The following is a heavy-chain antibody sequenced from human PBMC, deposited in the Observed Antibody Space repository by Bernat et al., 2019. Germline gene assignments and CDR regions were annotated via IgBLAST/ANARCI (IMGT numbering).Heavy chain of an antibody. Sequence: DVQLVESGGGLVQPGGPLRLSCVASGFTVRSTYMTWVRQAPGKGLEWVSNIHSGDNTYSTDSVKGRFTISRDNAKNTLYLQMNGLRADDTAVYYCARGIKYSYGMDVWGQGTTVTVSS. V-gene: IGHV3-66*01. CDR1: GFTVRSTY. CDR2: IHSGDNT. J-gene: IGHJ6*02. D-gene: IGHD1-14*01. CDR3: ARGIKYSYGMDV.